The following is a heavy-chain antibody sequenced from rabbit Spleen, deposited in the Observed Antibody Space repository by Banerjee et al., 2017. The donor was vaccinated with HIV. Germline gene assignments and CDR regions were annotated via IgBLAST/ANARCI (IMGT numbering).Heavy chain of an antibody. CDR1: GFDFSAYTF. CDR2: IDTGGRDFT. V-gene: IGHV1S40*01. Sequence: QQLVESGGDLVQPGASLTLTCTASGFDFSAYTFMCWVRQAPGKGLEWIACIDTGGRDFTYYATWAKGRFTISKTSSTTVTLQMTSLTVADTATYFCARDTGTSFSTYGMDLWGPGTLVTVS. J-gene: IGHJ6*01. CDR3: ARDTGTSFSTYGMDL. D-gene: IGHD8-1*01.